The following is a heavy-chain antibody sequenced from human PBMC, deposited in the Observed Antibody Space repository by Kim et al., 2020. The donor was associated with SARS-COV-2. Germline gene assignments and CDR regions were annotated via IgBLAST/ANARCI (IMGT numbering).Heavy chain of an antibody. V-gene: IGHV4-34*01. Sequence: SETLSLTCAVYGGSFSGYYWSWIRQPPGKGLEWIGEINHSGSTNYNPSLKSRVTISVDTSKNQFSLKLSSVTAADTAVYYCARGPLGIQLWWGQGTLVTVSS. CDR1: GGSFSGYY. CDR2: INHSGST. D-gene: IGHD5-18*01. J-gene: IGHJ4*02. CDR3: ARGPLGIQLW.